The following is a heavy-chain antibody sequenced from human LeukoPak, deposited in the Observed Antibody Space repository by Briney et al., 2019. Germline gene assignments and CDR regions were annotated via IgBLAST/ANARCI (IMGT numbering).Heavy chain of an antibody. D-gene: IGHD5-12*01. CDR3: ATYGPDIVATIRFGGAFDI. Sequence: ASVKVSCKVSGYTLTELSMHWVRQAPGKGLEWMGGFDPEDGETIYAQKFQGRVTMTEDTSTDTAYMELSSLRSEDTAVYYCATYGPDIVATIRFGGAFDIWGQGTMVTVSS. V-gene: IGHV1-24*01. CDR2: FDPEDGET. J-gene: IGHJ3*02. CDR1: GYTLTELS.